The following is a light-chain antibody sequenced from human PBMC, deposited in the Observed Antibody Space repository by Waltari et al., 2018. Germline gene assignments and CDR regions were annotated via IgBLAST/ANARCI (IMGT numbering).Light chain of an antibody. CDR3: AAWDDSLSGYI. V-gene: IGLV1-36*01. CDR1: SSNIGSNS. Sequence: QSVLTQPPSASEAARKSVTISCSGSSSNIGSNSVPWYQQLPETAPKLLIYYNDRRVSGVSDRFSGSKSGTSASLAISGLQTEDEADYYCAAWDDSLSGYIFGAGTRLTVL. CDR2: YND. J-gene: IGLJ1*01.